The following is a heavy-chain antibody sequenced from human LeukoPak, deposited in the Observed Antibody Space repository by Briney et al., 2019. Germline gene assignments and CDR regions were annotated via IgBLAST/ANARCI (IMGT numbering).Heavy chain of an antibody. Sequence: PSEALSLTCTVSGGSIRSYYWSCIRQPPGKGLEWIGYIYYSGSTKYNPSLKSRVTISVDTSKNQFSLNVSSVTAADTAVYYCARHDSVVYYGMDVWGQGTTVTVSS. D-gene: IGHD2-21*02. CDR3: ARHDSVVYYGMDV. CDR1: GGSIRSYY. J-gene: IGHJ6*02. CDR2: IYYSGST. V-gene: IGHV4-59*08.